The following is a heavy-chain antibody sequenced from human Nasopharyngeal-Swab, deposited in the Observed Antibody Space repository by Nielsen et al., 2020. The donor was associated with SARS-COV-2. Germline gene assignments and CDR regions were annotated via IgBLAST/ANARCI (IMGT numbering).Heavy chain of an antibody. D-gene: IGHD3-9*01. J-gene: IGHJ4*02. V-gene: IGHV4-59*08. Sequence: WIRPHPGKGLEWIGHIYSSGSTNYNPSLKSRVTISVDTYKNQFSLKLNSVTAADTAVYYCARQRYFDAWGQGTLVTVSS. CDR3: ARQRYFDA. CDR2: IYSSGST.